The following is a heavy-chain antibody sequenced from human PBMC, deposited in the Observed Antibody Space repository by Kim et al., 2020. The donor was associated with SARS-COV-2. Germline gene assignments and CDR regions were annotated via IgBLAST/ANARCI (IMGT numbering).Heavy chain of an antibody. J-gene: IGHJ6*02. CDR2: IRSKTDGGKT. V-gene: IGHV3-15*01. Sequence: GGSLRLSCASSGFTFSNAWMSWVRQAPGKGLEWVGRIRSKTDGGKTDYAAPGRGRFTISREDSKNTLYLQMNSLKTEDTAVYYCTTEYCGGDCYPNYYYYLIDLWRQEPRVTV. D-gene: IGHD2-21*02. CDR3: TTEYCGGDCYPNYYYYLIDL. CDR1: GFTFSNAW.